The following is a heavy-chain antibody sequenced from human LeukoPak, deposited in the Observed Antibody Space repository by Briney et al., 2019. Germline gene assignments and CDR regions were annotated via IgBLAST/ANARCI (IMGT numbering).Heavy chain of an antibody. Sequence: PSETLSLTCTLSGGSISSYYWSWIRQPPGKGLEWLGYIYYSGSTNYNPPLKSRVTISVDTSKNQFSLKLSSVTAADTAVYYCARAATGPLPNYYYYYGMDVWGQGTTVTVSS. V-gene: IGHV4-59*01. CDR1: GGSISSYY. CDR3: ARAATGPLPNYYYYYGMDV. J-gene: IGHJ6*02. D-gene: IGHD1-1*01. CDR2: IYYSGST.